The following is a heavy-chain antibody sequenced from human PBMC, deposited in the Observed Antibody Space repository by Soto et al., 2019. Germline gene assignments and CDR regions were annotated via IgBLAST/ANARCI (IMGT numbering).Heavy chain of an antibody. CDR2: ISGSGGST. V-gene: IGHV3-23*01. CDR3: AKISSELQNFDY. J-gene: IGHJ4*02. CDR1: GFTFSSYA. D-gene: IGHD1-7*01. Sequence: GGSLRLSCAASGFTFSSYAMSWVRQAPGKGLEWVSAISGSGGSTYYADSVKGRFTISRDSSKNTLYLQMNSLRAEDTAVYYCAKISSELQNFDYRGQGTLVTVSS.